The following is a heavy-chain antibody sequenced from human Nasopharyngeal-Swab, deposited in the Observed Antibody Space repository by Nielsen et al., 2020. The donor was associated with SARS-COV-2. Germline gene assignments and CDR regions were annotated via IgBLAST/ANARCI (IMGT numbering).Heavy chain of an antibody. Sequence: GESLKISCTASGFTFGDYAMSWVRQAPGKGLEWVSAISGSGGSTYYADSVKGRFTISRDNSKNTLYLQMNSLRAEDTAVYYCAKFLTMTDYWGQGTLVTVSS. CDR1: GFTFGDYA. CDR2: ISGSGGST. CDR3: AKFLTMTDY. V-gene: IGHV3-23*01. D-gene: IGHD3-22*01. J-gene: IGHJ4*02.